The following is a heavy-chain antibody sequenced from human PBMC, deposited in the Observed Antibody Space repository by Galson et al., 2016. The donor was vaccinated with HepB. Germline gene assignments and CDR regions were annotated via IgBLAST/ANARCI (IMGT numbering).Heavy chain of an antibody. CDR3: ARGFTVEDAFDI. J-gene: IGHJ3*02. CDR2: FYNSGSS. V-gene: IGHV4-59*08. D-gene: IGHD4-23*01. Sequence: ETLSLTCTVSGASISSYYWSWIRQPPGKTLEWIGYFYNSGSSNYNPSLKSRVTISVDTSKNQFSLKLSSVTAADTAVYYCARGFTVEDAFDIWGQGTRVTVSS. CDR1: GASISSYY.